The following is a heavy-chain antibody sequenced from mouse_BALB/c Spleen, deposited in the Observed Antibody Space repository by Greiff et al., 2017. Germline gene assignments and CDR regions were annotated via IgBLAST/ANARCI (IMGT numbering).Heavy chain of an antibody. Sequence: EVQVVESGGGLVKPGGSLKLSCAASGFAFSSYDMSWVRQTPEKRLEWVAYISSGGGSTYYPDTVKGRCTISRDNAKNTLYLQMSSLKSEDTAMYYCASVLSFYYAMDYWGEGGSVTVSS. CDR2: ISSGGGST. CDR3: ASVLSFYYAMDY. CDR1: GFAFSSYD. J-gene: IGHJ4*01. V-gene: IGHV5-12-1*01.